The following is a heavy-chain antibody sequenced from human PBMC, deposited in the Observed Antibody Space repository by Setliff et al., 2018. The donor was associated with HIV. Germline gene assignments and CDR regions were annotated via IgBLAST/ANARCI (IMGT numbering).Heavy chain of an antibody. V-gene: IGHV4-39*01. D-gene: IGHD1-7*01. CDR1: GASIGSSGDY. CDR2: IVT. J-gene: IGHJ4*02. CDR3: ARGGNYEGLY. Sequence: SETLSLTCTVSGASIGSSGDYWGWIRQPPGKGLEWVGSIVTHFRSSLESRVTISLDASKNQISVKFSSMTAADTAVYYCARGGNYEGLYWGQGTLVTVS.